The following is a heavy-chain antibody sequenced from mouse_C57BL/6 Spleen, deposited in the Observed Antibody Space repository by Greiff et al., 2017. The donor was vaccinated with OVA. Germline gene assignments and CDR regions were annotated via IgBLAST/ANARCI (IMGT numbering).Heavy chain of an antibody. J-gene: IGHJ1*03. V-gene: IGHV3-6*01. CDR3: ARLTTSSYWYFDV. CDR1: GYSITSGYY. D-gene: IGHD2-12*01. CDR2: ISYDGSN. Sequence: EVHLVESGPGLVKPSQSLSLTCSVTGYSITSGYYWNWIRQFPGNKLEWMGYISYDGSNNYNPSLKNRISITRDTSKNQFFLKLNSVTTEDTATYYCARLTTSSYWYFDVWGTGTTVTVSS.